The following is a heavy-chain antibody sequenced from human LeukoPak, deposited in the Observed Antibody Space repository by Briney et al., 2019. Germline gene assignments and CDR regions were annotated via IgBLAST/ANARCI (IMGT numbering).Heavy chain of an antibody. D-gene: IGHD1-1*01. CDR3: ARGMGTAILD. Sequence: SETLSLTCTVSGGSISSYYWNWIRQPAGKGLEWIGHIYSSGSTIYNPSLKSRVTISVDTSKNQFSLKLSSVTAADTAVFYCARGMGTAILDWGQGTLVTVSS. J-gene: IGHJ4*02. CDR2: IYSSGST. CDR1: GGSISSYY. V-gene: IGHV4-4*07.